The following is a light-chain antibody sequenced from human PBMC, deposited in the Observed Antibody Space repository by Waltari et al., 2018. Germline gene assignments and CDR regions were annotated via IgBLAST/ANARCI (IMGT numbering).Light chain of an antibody. CDR2: GNN. V-gene: IGLV3-19*01. Sequence: SSELTQDPAVPVALGQTVRITCQGDTLRTYSAGWYQQKPGQAPILVNYGNNNRPSGIPDRFSGSRSGNTASLIITGAQAEDEAAYYCNSRDRRHNSMLFGGGTKLTVL. CDR3: NSRDRRHNSML. CDR1: TLRTYS. J-gene: IGLJ2*01.